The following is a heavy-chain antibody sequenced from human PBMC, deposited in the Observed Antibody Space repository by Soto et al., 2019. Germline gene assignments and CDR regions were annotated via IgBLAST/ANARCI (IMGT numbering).Heavy chain of an antibody. CDR2: ISGSGGST. CDR3: ASLPRFLEWLPRYYYGMDG. CDR1: GFTFSSYA. J-gene: IGHJ6*02. Sequence: GGSLRLSCAASGFTFSSYAMSWVRQAPGKGPEWVSAISGSGGSTYYADSVKGRFTISRDNSKNTLYLQMNSLRAEDTAVYYCASLPRFLEWLPRYYYGMDGWGQGTTVTVSS. D-gene: IGHD3-3*01. V-gene: IGHV3-23*01.